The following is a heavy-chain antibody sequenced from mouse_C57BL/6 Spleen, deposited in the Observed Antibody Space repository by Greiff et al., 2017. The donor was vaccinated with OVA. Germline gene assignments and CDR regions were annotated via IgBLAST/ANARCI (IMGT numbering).Heavy chain of an antibody. J-gene: IGHJ2*01. Sequence: QVQLQQPGAELVKPGASVKLSCKASGYTFTSYWMQWVKQRPGQGLEWIGEIDPSDSYTNYNQKFKGKATLTVDTSSSTAYMQLSSLTSEDSAVYYCARSSPYFDYWGQGTTITVSS. CDR3: ARSSPYFDY. V-gene: IGHV1-50*01. CDR1: GYTFTSYW. D-gene: IGHD6-2*01. CDR2: IDPSDSYT.